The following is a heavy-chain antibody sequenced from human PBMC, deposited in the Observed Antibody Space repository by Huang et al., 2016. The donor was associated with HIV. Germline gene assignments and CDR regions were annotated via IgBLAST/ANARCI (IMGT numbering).Heavy chain of an antibody. J-gene: IGHJ2*01. CDR2: VNHGGST. CDR1: GGSLPGYY. CDR3: ATSRSGSGWFLDI. V-gene: IGHV4-34*01. D-gene: IGHD6-19*01. Sequence: QVQLYQWGAGPLRPSETLSLTCGVSGGSLPGYYWNCLRQSPGRGLEWIGEVNHGGSTKYNPSLKSRVTISVDTSKIQFSLNLTSVTATDTADYYCATSRSGSGWFLDIWGRGTLVSVS.